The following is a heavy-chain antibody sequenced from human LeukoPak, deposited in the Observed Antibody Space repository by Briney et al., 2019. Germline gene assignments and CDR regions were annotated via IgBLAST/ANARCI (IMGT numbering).Heavy chain of an antibody. Sequence: PGGSLRLSCAASGFXFSSYWINWVRQAPGKGLVWLSRINSDGNYTTYADSVKGRFTISRDNAKNTLSLQMNSLRAEDTAVYYCAREYSSGWTSDYWGQGTLVTVSS. J-gene: IGHJ4*02. D-gene: IGHD6-19*01. CDR3: AREYSSGWTSDY. CDR2: INSDGNYT. V-gene: IGHV3-74*01. CDR1: GFXFSSYW.